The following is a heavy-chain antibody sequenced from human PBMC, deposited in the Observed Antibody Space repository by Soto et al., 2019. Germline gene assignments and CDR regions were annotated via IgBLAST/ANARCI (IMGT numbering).Heavy chain of an antibody. V-gene: IGHV3-33*01. D-gene: IGHD2-2*02. CDR2: IWYDGSNK. J-gene: IGHJ4*02. Sequence: GGSLRLSCASSGFPFSSYGMHWVRQAPGKGLEWVAVIWYDGSNKYYADSVKGRFTISRDNSKNTLYLQMNSLRAEDTAVYYCARGKADIVVVPAAIITSPFDYWGQGTLVTVSS. CDR1: GFPFSSYG. CDR3: ARGKADIVVVPAAIITSPFDY.